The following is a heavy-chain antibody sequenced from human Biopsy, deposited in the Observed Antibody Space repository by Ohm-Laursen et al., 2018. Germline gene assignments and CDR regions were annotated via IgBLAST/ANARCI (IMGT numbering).Heavy chain of an antibody. CDR2: IRDKANNYAT. CDR3: TNYYCGGITCLMNF. V-gene: IGHV3-73*01. CDR1: GFTFSGCA. Sequence: SLRLSCSASGFTFSGCAMHWVRQASGKGLEWVGHIRDKANNYATAYAASVKGRFTISRDDSENTVYLQMSSLTTEDTAVYFCTNYYCGGITCLMNFWGQGTLVTVSS. D-gene: IGHD2-21*01. J-gene: IGHJ4*02.